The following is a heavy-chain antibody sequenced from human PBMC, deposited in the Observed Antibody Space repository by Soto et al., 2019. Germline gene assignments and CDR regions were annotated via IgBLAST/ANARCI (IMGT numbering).Heavy chain of an antibody. J-gene: IGHJ4*02. Sequence: PGGSLRLSYAASGFSFNIYSMNWVRQAPGRCLEWVASSSNSSFYIYYADSLRGRFTISRDNAKNSLYLQMNGLTAEDTAVYYCARDPSDFSEWLPPYYYFDSWGQGTQVTVSS. D-gene: IGHD3-3*01. CDR1: GFSFNIYS. CDR2: SSNSSFYI. CDR3: ARDPSDFSEWLPPYYYFDS. V-gene: IGHV3-21*01.